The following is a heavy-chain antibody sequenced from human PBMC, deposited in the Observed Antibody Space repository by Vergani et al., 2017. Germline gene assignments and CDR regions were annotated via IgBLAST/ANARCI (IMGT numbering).Heavy chain of an antibody. CDR3: ARRTYYYDSSGYYADWFDP. CDR2: IIPIFGTA. D-gene: IGHD3-22*01. CDR1: GGTFSSYA. J-gene: IGHJ5*02. V-gene: IGHV1-69*01. Sequence: QVQLVQSGAEVKKPGSSVKVSCKASGGTFSSYAISWVRQAPGQGLEWMGGIIPIFGTANYAQKFQGRVTLTADESTSTAYMELSSLRSEDTAVYYCARRTYYYDSSGYYADWFDPWGQGTLVTVSS.